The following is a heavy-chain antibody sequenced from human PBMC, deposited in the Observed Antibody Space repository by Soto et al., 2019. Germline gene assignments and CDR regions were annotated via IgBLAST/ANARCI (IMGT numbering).Heavy chain of an antibody. V-gene: IGHV4-28*03. CDR2: IYYSGTT. CDR1: GYSISSSNW. Sequence: PSETLSLTCAVSGYSISSSNWWGWIRQPPGKGLEWIGYIYYSGTTYYNPSLKSRVTMSVDTSKNQFSLKLSSVTAADTAVYYCARVGGFGATTIDYWGQGTLVTVS. J-gene: IGHJ4*02. D-gene: IGHD3-10*01. CDR3: ARVGGFGATTIDY.